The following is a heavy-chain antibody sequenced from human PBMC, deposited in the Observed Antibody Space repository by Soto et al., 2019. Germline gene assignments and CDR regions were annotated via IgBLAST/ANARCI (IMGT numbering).Heavy chain of an antibody. J-gene: IGHJ4*02. Sequence: TSETLSLTCTVSGGSISSGGYYWTWIRQPPGKGLEWIGEINHSGSTNYNPSLKSRVTISVDTSKNQFSLKLSSVTAADTAVYYCARGQNPAAARSYWGQGTLVTVSS. CDR2: INHSGST. CDR3: ARGQNPAAARSY. CDR1: GGSISSGGYY. D-gene: IGHD6-13*01. V-gene: IGHV4-39*07.